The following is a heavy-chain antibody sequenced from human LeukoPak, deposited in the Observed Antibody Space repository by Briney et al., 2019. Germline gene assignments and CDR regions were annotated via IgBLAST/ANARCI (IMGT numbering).Heavy chain of an antibody. D-gene: IGHD6-19*01. CDR3: ARDAGYSTGTDFDY. CDR2: IYYSGST. V-gene: IGHV4-30-4*08. J-gene: IGHJ4*02. CDR1: GGSISSGDYY. Sequence: PSETLSLTCTVSGGSISSGDYYWSWIRQPPGKGLEWIGYIYYSGSTYYNPSLKSRVTISVDTSKNQFSLKLSSVTAADTAVYYCARDAGYSTGTDFDYWGQGTLVSVSS.